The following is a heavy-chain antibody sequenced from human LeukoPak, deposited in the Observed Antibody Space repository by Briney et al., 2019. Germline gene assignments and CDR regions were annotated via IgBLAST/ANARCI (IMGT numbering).Heavy chain of an antibody. CDR3: ARGMSYSSSRYEISTCYYYYGMDV. CDR2: INPNSGGT. Sequence: ASVKVSCKASGYTFTGYYMHWVRQAPGQGLEWMGWINPNSGGTNYAQKFQGRVTMTRDTSISTAYMELSRLRSDDTAVYYCARGMSYSSSRYEISTCYYYYGMDVWGQGTTVTVSS. V-gene: IGHV1-2*02. CDR1: GYTFTGYY. D-gene: IGHD6-13*01. J-gene: IGHJ6*02.